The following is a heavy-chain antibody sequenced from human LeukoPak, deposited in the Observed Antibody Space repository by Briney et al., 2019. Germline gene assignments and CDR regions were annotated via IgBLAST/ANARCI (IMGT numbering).Heavy chain of an antibody. D-gene: IGHD4-17*01. Sequence: GGSLRLSCTASGFTFGDYAVTWVRQAPGKGLEWVGFIRSKAYGGTTQYAASVKGRFTISRDDSKGIAYLQMNSLETEDTAVYYCTRLKPYGDNGYYYYGMGVWGQGTTVTVS. CDR2: IRSKAYGGTT. J-gene: IGHJ6*02. CDR3: TRLKPYGDNGYYYYGMGV. V-gene: IGHV3-49*04. CDR1: GFTFGDYA.